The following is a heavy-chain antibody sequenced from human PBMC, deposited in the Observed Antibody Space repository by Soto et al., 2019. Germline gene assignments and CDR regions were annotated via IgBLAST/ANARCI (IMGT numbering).Heavy chain of an antibody. V-gene: IGHV3-23*01. CDR2: ISGSGGST. CDR1: GFTFSNNA. D-gene: IGHD6-13*01. J-gene: IGHJ4*02. CDR3: AKDQGSSWYEIDY. Sequence: EVQLLESGGGLVQPGGSLRLSCAASGFTFSNNAVTWARRPPGRGLEWVSTISGSGGSTYYADSVKGRFTISRDNSKNTLYLQMNSLRAEDTAVYYCAKDQGSSWYEIDYWGQGTLVTVSS.